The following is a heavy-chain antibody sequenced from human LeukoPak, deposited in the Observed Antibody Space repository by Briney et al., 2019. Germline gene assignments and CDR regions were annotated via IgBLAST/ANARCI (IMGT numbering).Heavy chain of an antibody. V-gene: IGHV4-34*01. D-gene: IGHD2-8*02. CDR1: GGSFSGYY. CDR3: ARNRVVYASYYYYMDV. CDR2: TNHSGST. J-gene: IGHJ6*03. Sequence: SETLSLTCAVYGGSFSGYYWSWIRQPPGKGLEWIGETNHSGSTNYNPSLKSRVTISVDTSKNQFSLKLSSVTAADTAVYYCARNRVVYASYYYYMDVWGKGTTVTVSS.